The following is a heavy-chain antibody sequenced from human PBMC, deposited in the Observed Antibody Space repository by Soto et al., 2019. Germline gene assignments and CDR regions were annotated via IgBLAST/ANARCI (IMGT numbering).Heavy chain of an antibody. CDR3: ARGRESSYASSGYYFDY. J-gene: IGHJ4*02. D-gene: IGHD3-22*01. Sequence: ASVKVSCKASGGTFSSYAISWVRQAPGQGLEWMGGIIPIFGTANYAQKFQGRVTITADESTSTAYMELSSLRSEDTAVYYCARGRESSYASSGYYFDYWGQGTLVTVSS. CDR1: GGTFSSYA. CDR2: IIPIFGTA. V-gene: IGHV1-69*13.